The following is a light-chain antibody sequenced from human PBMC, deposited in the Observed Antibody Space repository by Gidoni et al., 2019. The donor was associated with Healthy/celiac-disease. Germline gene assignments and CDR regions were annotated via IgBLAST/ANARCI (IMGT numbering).Light chain of an antibody. CDR3: QQYNSLPWT. Sequence: DIQMTQSPSTLSASVGDRVTITCRASQRISSWLAWYQQKPGKAPKLLIYKASSLESGVPSRFSGSGSGTEFTLTISSLQPDDFATYYCQQYNSLPWTFGQXTKVEIK. V-gene: IGKV1-5*03. J-gene: IGKJ1*01. CDR1: QRISSW. CDR2: KAS.